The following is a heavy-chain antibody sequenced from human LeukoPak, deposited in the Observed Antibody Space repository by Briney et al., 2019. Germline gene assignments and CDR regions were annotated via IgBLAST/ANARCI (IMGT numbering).Heavy chain of an antibody. Sequence: ASVKVSCKASGYTFTGYYMHWVRQAPGPRLEWIGWINPNSGGTNYAQKFQGRVTMPRDTSISTAYMELSRLRSDDTAVYYCARGAYSSSWGRLWDIWGQGTMVTVSS. J-gene: IGHJ3*02. CDR3: ARGAYSSSWGRLWDI. CDR1: GYTFTGYY. CDR2: INPNSGGT. V-gene: IGHV1-2*02. D-gene: IGHD6-13*01.